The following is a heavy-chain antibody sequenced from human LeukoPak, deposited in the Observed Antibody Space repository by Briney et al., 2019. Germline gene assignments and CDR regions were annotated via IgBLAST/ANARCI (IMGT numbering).Heavy chain of an antibody. V-gene: IGHV3-23*01. Sequence: GGSLRLSGVPSGLTFSTFGMSGVRQAPGKGLEWVSSISDTGGYTYYADSMKGRFTISRDNSKNTLYLQMNGLRAEDTAVYHCANGGSMAHEKIHNWGQGTLVTVSS. CDR3: ANGGSMAHEKIHN. CDR1: GLTFSTFG. D-gene: IGHD2/OR15-2a*01. CDR2: ISDTGGYT. J-gene: IGHJ4*02.